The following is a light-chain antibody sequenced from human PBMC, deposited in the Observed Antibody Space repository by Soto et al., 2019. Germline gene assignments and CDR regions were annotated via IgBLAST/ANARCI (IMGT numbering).Light chain of an antibody. CDR1: ESLSGN. J-gene: IGKJ5*01. CDR2: GTS. V-gene: IGKV3-15*01. Sequence: EIVMTPSPGTLSVSPGERVTLSCRASESLSGNLAWYQQKPGQAPRLLIYGTSSRATGVPARFSGSGSGTEFTLTISSLQSEDFVVYYCQQRSNWPPITFGQGTRLEIK. CDR3: QQRSNWPPIT.